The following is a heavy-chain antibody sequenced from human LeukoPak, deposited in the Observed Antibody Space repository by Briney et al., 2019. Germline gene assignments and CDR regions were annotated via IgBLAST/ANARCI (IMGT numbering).Heavy chain of an antibody. CDR3: VRESTIAVADS. CDR2: IRGSDGKI. CDR1: GFTFSSYA. J-gene: IGHJ4*02. D-gene: IGHD6-19*01. V-gene: IGHV3-23*01. Sequence: GGSLRLSCAASGFTFSSYAMSWVRQAPGKGLEWVSAIRGSDGKIHYADSAKGRFTISRDNSKNTVYLQMNSLRAEDTAVYHCVRESTIAVADSWGQGTLVTVSS.